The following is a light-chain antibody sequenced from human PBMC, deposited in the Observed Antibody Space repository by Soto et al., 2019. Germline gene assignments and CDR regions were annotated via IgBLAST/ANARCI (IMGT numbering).Light chain of an antibody. J-gene: IGKJ1*01. Sequence: DIQMTQSPSSLSASVGDRVTITCRASQTISTYLNWYQQKPGKAPKLLIYAASTLDSGVPSRFSGSEYGTDFTLTITSQQPDDTATNYCQQSYRTPWTFGQGTKLQIK. V-gene: IGKV1-39*01. CDR2: AAS. CDR3: QQSYRTPWT. CDR1: QTISTY.